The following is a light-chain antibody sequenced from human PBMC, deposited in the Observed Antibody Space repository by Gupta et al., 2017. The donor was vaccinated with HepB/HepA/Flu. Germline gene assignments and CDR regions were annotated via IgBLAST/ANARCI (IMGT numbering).Light chain of an antibody. CDR2: RNN. CDR3: QSYDSSLSGWV. CDR1: RTNIGAGYD. Sequence: QSVLTQSPPASGAPGQRVTISCPGRRTNIGAGYDVHWYHQLPGTAPKLLIFRNNNRPSGVPDRFSGSKSGTSASLAITGLQVEDEADYYCQSYDSSLSGWVFGGGTKLTVL. V-gene: IGLV1-40*01. J-gene: IGLJ2*01.